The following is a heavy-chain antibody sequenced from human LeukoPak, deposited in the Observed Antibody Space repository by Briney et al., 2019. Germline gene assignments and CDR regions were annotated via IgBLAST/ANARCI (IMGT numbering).Heavy chain of an antibody. CDR1: GGSISSSSYY. Sequence: TSETLSLTCTVSGGSISSSSYYWGWIRQPPGKGLERIGSIYYSGSTYYNPSLKSRVTISVGTSKNQFSLKLSSVTAADTAVYYCARRVRHHSYYYYGMDVWGQGTTVTASS. V-gene: IGHV4-39*01. J-gene: IGHJ6*02. CDR3: ARRVRHHSYYYYGMDV. D-gene: IGHD4-23*01. CDR2: IYYSGST.